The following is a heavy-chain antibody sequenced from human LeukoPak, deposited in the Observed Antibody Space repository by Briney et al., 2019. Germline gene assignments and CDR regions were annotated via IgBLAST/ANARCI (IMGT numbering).Heavy chain of an antibody. Sequence: ASVKVSCKASGYTFTGYYMHWVRQAPGQGLEWMGWINPNSGGTNYAQKFQGRVTMTRDTSINTAYMELSRLRSDDTAVYYCAIPNYYDSSGYYHDAFDIWGQGTMVTVSS. CDR2: INPNSGGT. V-gene: IGHV1-2*02. CDR1: GYTFTGYY. CDR3: AIPNYYDSSGYYHDAFDI. D-gene: IGHD3-22*01. J-gene: IGHJ3*02.